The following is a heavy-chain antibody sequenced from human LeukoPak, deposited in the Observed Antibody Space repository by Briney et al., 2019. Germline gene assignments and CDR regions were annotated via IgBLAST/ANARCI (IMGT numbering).Heavy chain of an antibody. J-gene: IGHJ6*02. V-gene: IGHV4-59*08. D-gene: IGHD3-10*01. CDR1: GGSIGSYY. CDR2: IYYSGST. CDR3: ARLIWFGGLSGYGMDV. Sequence: SETLSLTCTVSGGSIGSYYWSWIRQPPGKGLEWIGYIYYSGSTNYNPSLKSRVTISVDRSKNQFSLRLSSVTAADTAVYYCARLIWFGGLSGYGMDVWGQGTTVTVSS.